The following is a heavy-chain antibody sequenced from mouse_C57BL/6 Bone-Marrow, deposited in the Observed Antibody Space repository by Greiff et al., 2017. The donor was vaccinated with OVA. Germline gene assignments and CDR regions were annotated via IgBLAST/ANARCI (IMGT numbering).Heavy chain of an antibody. D-gene: IGHD1-1*01. J-gene: IGHJ2*01. V-gene: IGHV1-53*01. CDR1: GYTFTSYW. CDR2: INPSNGGT. CDR3: ARGSFTTVVAKGY. Sequence: VQLQQPGTELVKPGASVKLSCKASGYTFTSYWMHWVKQRPGQGLEWIGNINPSNGGTNYNEKFKCKATLTVDKSSSTAYMQLSSLTSEDSAVYYCARGSFTTVVAKGYWGQGTTLTVSS.